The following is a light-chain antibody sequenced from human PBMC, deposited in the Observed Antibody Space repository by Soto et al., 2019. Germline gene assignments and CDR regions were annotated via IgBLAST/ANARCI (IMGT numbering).Light chain of an antibody. CDR1: QSFSSMY. CDR3: QQRSNWQGT. J-gene: IGKJ5*01. CDR2: GAS. Sequence: EIVLTQSPGTLSLSPGERATLSCRASQSFSSMYLGWYQQKPGQAPRLLIFGASSRSSGIPYRFSGSGSGTDFTLTVSRLEPEDFAVYYCQQRSNWQGTFGQGTHWRL. V-gene: IGKV3D-20*02.